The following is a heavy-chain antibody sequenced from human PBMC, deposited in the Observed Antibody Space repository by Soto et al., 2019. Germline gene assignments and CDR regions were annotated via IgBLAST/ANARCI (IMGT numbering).Heavy chain of an antibody. CDR2: IIPVFGRP. CDR1: GGTFSSFG. Sequence: SVKGSCKASGGTFSSFGISWVRQAPGQGLEWMGGIIPVFGRPNYAQRFRGRLTITADESTNTGYMELIDLRSEDTAVYYCAREGSGYNFWGQGTQVTVSS. CDR3: AREGSGYNF. J-gene: IGHJ1*01. D-gene: IGHD5-12*01. V-gene: IGHV1-69*13.